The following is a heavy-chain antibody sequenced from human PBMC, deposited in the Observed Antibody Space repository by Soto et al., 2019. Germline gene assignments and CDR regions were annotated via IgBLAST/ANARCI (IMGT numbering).Heavy chain of an antibody. V-gene: IGHV4-34*01. D-gene: IGHD2-2*01. CDR2: INHSGST. Sequence: SETLSLTCAVYGGSFSGYYWSWIRQPPGKGLEWIGEINHSGSTNYNPSLKSRVTISVDTSKNQFSLKLSSVTAADTAVYYCARGPIVVVPAAEDDYYYYYGMDVWGQGTTVTVSS. CDR3: ARGPIVVVPAAEDDYYYYYGMDV. CDR1: GGSFSGYY. J-gene: IGHJ6*02.